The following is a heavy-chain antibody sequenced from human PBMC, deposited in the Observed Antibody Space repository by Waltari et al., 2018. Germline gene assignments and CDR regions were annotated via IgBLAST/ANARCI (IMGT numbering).Heavy chain of an antibody. J-gene: IGHJ5*01. D-gene: IGHD1-26*01. Sequence: SLRLSCTASGFTFRDYTINWVRQAPGKGLEWVGFIRSKAYGGTTEYAASVKGRFTISRDDSRNIAYLQMNSLKTEDTAVHYCGRLVGVTQVSFSDSWGQGTLVTVSS. CDR1: GFTFRDYT. CDR3: GRLVGVTQVSFSDS. CDR2: IRSKAYGGTT. V-gene: IGHV3-49*04.